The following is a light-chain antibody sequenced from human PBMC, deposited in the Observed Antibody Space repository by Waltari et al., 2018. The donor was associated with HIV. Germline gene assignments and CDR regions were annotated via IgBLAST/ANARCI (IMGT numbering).Light chain of an antibody. CDR3: QQRNIPIT. CDR1: QSIATY. J-gene: IGKJ5*01. V-gene: IGKV3-11*01. Sequence: IMLTQSPATLSLSVGERATLSCRVSQSIATYLAWFQQKPGQAPRLLIYDASNRATGIPARFSGSGSGTDFTLTISSLEPEDCGIYYCQQRNIPITFGQGTRLEI. CDR2: DAS.